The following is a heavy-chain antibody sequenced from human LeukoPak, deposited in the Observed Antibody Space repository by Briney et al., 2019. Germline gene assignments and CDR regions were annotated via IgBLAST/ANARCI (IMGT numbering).Heavy chain of an antibody. CDR3: ARVAVAGNLDY. Sequence: ASETLSLTCIVSGGSINNYFWSWIRQSPGKGLEYIGFIYYTGNTNYDSALKGRVAISVDTSKNQFSLKLSSVTAADTAVYYCARVAVAGNLDYWGQGTLVTVSS. D-gene: IGHD6-19*01. CDR2: IYYTGNT. J-gene: IGHJ4*02. V-gene: IGHV4-59*01. CDR1: GGSINNYF.